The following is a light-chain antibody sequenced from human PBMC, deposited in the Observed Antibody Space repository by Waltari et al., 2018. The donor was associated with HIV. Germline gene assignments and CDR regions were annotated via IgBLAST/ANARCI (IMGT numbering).Light chain of an antibody. CDR3: QTWDRPTVI. CDR2: PDN. Sequence: YELTQPPSVAVSPGQTASIPCSANQLGDKYVSWYQQKPGQSPVLVIYPDNKRPSGIPERYSASLSWNTATLTISGTLPMDEADYYCQTWDRPTVIFGGGTKLTV. V-gene: IGLV3-1*01. J-gene: IGLJ2*01. CDR1: QLGDKY.